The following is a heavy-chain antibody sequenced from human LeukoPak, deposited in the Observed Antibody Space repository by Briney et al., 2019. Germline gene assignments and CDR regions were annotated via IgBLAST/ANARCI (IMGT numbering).Heavy chain of an antibody. Sequence: SETLSLTCTVSGGSISSYYWSWIRQPAGKGLEWIGRIYTSGSTNYNPSLKSRVTISVDTSKNQFPLKLSSVTAADTAVYYCRAAAGVSDYYYMDVWGKGTTVTVSS. CDR3: RAAAGVSDYYYMDV. V-gene: IGHV4-4*07. CDR1: GGSISSYY. J-gene: IGHJ6*03. D-gene: IGHD6-13*01. CDR2: IYTSGST.